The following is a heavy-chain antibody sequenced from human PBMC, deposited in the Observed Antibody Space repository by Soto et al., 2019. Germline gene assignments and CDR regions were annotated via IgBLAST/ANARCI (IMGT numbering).Heavy chain of an antibody. CDR1: GGTFSSYT. CDR3: AGAIWGSYNYFDY. Sequence: ASVKVSCKASGGTFSSYTISWVRQAPGQGLEWMGRIIPILGIANYAQKFQGRVTITADKSTSTAYMELSSLRSEDTAVYYCAGAIWGSYNYFDYWGQGTLVTVSS. CDR2: IIPILGIA. D-gene: IGHD3-16*01. J-gene: IGHJ4*02. V-gene: IGHV1-69*02.